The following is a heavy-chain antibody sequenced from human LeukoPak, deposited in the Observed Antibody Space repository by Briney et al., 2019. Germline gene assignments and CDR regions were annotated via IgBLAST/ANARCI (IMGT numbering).Heavy chain of an antibody. CDR2: INHSGST. V-gene: IGHV4-34*01. J-gene: IGHJ6*03. D-gene: IGHD6-19*01. Sequence: SETLSLTCAVYGGSFSGYYWSWIRQPPGKGLEWIGEINHSGSTNYNPSLKNRVTISVDTSKNQFSLKLSSVTAADTAVYYCARIRIAVADAYYYYYMDVWGKGTTVTVSS. CDR3: ARIRIAVADAYYYYYMDV. CDR1: GGSFSGYY.